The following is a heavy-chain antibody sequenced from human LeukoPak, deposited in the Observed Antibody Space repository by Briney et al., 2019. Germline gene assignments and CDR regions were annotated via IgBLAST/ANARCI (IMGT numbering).Heavy chain of an antibody. CDR3: ARDHQPDIAAPSYGMDV. CDR2: INPNSGGT. Sequence: ASVKVSCKASGYTFTGYYMHWVRQAPGQGLEWMGWINPNSGGTNYAQKFQGRVTMTRDTSTSTVYMELSSLRSEDTAVYYCARDHQPDIAAPSYGMDVWGQGTTVTVSS. J-gene: IGHJ6*02. CDR1: GYTFTGYY. D-gene: IGHD6-25*01. V-gene: IGHV1-2*02.